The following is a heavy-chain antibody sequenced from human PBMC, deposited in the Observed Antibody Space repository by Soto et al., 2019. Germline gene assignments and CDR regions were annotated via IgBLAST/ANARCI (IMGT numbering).Heavy chain of an antibody. CDR3: ARNRFVYHDAFDI. Sequence: GESLKISCQGSGYSFTTYWIAWVRQMPGKGLEWMGIIYPGDSDTRYSPSFQGQVTISADKSTSTAYLQWSSLKFSDTAMYYCARNRFVYHDAFDIWGLGTMVTVSS. J-gene: IGHJ3*02. D-gene: IGHD3-3*01. V-gene: IGHV5-51*01. CDR1: GYSFTTYW. CDR2: IYPGDSDT.